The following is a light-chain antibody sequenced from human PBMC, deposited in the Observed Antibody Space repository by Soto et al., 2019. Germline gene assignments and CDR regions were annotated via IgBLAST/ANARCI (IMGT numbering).Light chain of an antibody. J-gene: IGKJ5*01. Sequence: EIVLTQSPGTLSLSPGERGTLPCRASQSVINNYLAWYQQKPGQAPRLLIYGASSRATGIPERFSGSGSGTEFTLTISRLAPEDFAVYYCQQYGSSPITFCQGTRLEIK. CDR3: QQYGSSPIT. V-gene: IGKV3-20*01. CDR1: QSVINNY. CDR2: GAS.